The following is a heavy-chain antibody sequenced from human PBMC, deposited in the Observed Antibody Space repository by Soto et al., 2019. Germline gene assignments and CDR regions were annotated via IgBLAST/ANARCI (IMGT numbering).Heavy chain of an antibody. Sequence: SETLSLTCTVSGGSISSYYWSWIRQPPGKGLEWIGYIYYSGSTNYNPSLKSRVTISVDTSKNQFSLKLSSVTAADTAVYYCVGYSYGRPFDYCGQGTLVTVYS. V-gene: IGHV4-59*01. D-gene: IGHD5-18*01. CDR2: IYYSGST. J-gene: IGHJ4*02. CDR3: VGYSYGRPFDY. CDR1: GGSISSYY.